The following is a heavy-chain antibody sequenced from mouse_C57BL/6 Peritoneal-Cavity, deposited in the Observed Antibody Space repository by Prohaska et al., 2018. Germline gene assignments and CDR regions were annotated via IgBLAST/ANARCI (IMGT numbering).Heavy chain of an antibody. CDR3: MRYGTYWYFDV. V-gene: IGHV11-2*01. J-gene: IGHJ1*03. CDR2: INSDGSAI. D-gene: IGHD1-1*02. CDR1: GFTFTGFW. Sequence: EVQLLETGGGLLHPGGSRGLSCEGSGFTFTGFWMSWVRQTPGKTLVWIGNINSDGSAINYAPSIKDRVTIFRDNDKSTLYLQMGNVRSENTATYFCMRYGTYWYFDVWGTATQVTVPS.